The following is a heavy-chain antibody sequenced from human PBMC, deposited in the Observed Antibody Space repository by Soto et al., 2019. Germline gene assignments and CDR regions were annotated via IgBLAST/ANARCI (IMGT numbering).Heavy chain of an antibody. J-gene: IGHJ3*02. CDR2: IIDSGGST. CDR1: GFTFSSCA. Sequence: GGSLRLSCAASGFTFSSCAMGWVRQAPGKGLEWVSDIIDSGGSTYYADSVKGRFTNSRDNAKNSLYLQMNSLRAEDTAVYYCARDAYDSSGYQTAFDIWGQGTMVTVSS. D-gene: IGHD3-22*01. CDR3: ARDAYDSSGYQTAFDI. V-gene: IGHV3-23*01.